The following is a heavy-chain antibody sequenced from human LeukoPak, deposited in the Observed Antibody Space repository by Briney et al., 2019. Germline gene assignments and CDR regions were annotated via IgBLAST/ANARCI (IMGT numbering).Heavy chain of an antibody. Sequence: GGSLRLSCAASGFTFSSYSMNWVRQAPGKGLEWVSSISSSSYIYYADSVKGRFTISRDNAKNSLYLQMNSLRAEDTAVYYCARDGGNTAMGRYGMDVWGQGTTVTVSS. D-gene: IGHD5-18*01. CDR1: GFTFSSYS. V-gene: IGHV3-21*01. J-gene: IGHJ6*02. CDR3: ARDGGNTAMGRYGMDV. CDR2: ISSSSYI.